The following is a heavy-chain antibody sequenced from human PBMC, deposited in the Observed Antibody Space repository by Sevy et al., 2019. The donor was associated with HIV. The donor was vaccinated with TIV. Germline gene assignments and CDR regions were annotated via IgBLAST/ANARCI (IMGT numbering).Heavy chain of an antibody. CDR3: ARDGGSYCSGGSCYYYYGMDV. CDR1: GFTFSSYW. CDR2: IKQDGSEK. V-gene: IGHV3-7*01. J-gene: IGHJ6*02. Sequence: GGSLRLSCAASGFTFSSYWMSWVRQAPGKGLEWVANIKQDGSEKYYVDSVKGRFTISRDNAKNSLYLQMNSLRAGDTAVYYCARDGGSYCSGGSCYYYYGMDVWGQGTTVTVSS. D-gene: IGHD2-15*01.